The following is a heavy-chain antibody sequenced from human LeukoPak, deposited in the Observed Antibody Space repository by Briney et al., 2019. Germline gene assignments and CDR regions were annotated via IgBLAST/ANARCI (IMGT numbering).Heavy chain of an antibody. CDR2: IYYSGST. V-gene: IGHV4-61*01. Sequence: KPSETLSLTCTVSGGSVSSGSYYWSWIRQPPGKGLEWIGYIYYSGSTNYNPSLKSRVTISVDTSKNQFSLKLTSVTAADTAVYYCARDGYDSSGYILVYWGQGTLVTVSS. D-gene: IGHD3-22*01. CDR3: ARDGYDSSGYILVY. CDR1: GGSVSSGSYY. J-gene: IGHJ4*02.